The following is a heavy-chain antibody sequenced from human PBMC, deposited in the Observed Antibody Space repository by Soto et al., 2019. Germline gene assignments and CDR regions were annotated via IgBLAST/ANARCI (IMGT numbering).Heavy chain of an antibody. Sequence: PGESLKISCKGSGYSFTSYWIGWVRQMPGKGLEWMGIIYPGDSDTRYSPSFQGQVTISADKSISTAYLQWSSLKASDTAMYYCARLGHSSRYYYYYYGMDVWGQGTTVTVSS. CDR1: GYSFTSYW. V-gene: IGHV5-51*01. CDR3: ARLGHSSRYYYYYYGMDV. J-gene: IGHJ6*02. D-gene: IGHD6-13*01. CDR2: IYPGDSDT.